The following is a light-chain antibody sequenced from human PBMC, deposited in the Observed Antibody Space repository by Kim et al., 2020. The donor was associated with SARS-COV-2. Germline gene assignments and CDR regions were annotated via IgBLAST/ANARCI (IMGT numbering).Light chain of an antibody. CDR3: QQSSTSPPYT. CDR1: QPISTF. V-gene: IGKV1-39*01. J-gene: IGKJ2*01. Sequence: ASVGDRVTITCRASQPISTFLNWYQQKPGNAPKLLIYAASSVDSGVPSRFSGSGSGTDFTLTIRGLQPEDFATYFCQQSSTSPPYTFGQGTKLDI. CDR2: AAS.